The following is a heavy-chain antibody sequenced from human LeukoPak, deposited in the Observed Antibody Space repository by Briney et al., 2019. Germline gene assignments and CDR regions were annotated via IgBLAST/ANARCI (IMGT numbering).Heavy chain of an antibody. J-gene: IGHJ4*02. CDR3: ARSDYFEY. CDR2: IGSDGSST. CDR1: GFTFSGHW. Sequence: PGGSLRLSCAASGFTFSGHWMHCVRQAPGKGLVWVARIGSDGSSTNYADSVKGRFTISRDNAKNTLYLQMNSLRVDNTAVYYCARSDYFEYWVQGTLVSVSS. V-gene: IGHV3-74*01.